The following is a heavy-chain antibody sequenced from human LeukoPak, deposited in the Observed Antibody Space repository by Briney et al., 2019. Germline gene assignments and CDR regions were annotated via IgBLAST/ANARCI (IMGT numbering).Heavy chain of an antibody. CDR2: ISGSGGST. Sequence: GGSLRLSCAASGFTFSSYAMSWVRQAPGKGLEWVSAISGSGGSTYYADSVKGRFTISRDNSKNTLYLQMNSLRAEDTAVYYCAKDGEFYYGSGSLDYWGQGTLVTVSS. D-gene: IGHD3-10*01. J-gene: IGHJ4*02. CDR3: AKDGEFYYGSGSLDY. CDR1: GFTFSSYA. V-gene: IGHV3-23*01.